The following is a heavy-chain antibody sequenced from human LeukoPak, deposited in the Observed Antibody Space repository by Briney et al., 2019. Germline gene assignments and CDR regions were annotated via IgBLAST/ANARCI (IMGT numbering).Heavy chain of an antibody. CDR3: ARLIETTVTTHTSYYYYYYMDV. CDR1: GGSISSGSYY. V-gene: IGHV4-61*02. Sequence: SETLSLTCTVSGGSISSGSYYWSWIRQSAGKGLGWIGRISTSGSTDYNPSLESRVTISVDTSKNQFSLELGSVTAADTAVYYCARLIETTVTTHTSYYYYYYMDVWGKGPRSPSP. D-gene: IGHD4-11*01. CDR2: ISTSGST. J-gene: IGHJ6*03.